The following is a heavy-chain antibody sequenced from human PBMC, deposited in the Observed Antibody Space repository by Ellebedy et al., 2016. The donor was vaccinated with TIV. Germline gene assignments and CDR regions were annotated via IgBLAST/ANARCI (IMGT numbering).Heavy chain of an antibody. CDR2: IYSGGST. J-gene: IGHJ5*02. CDR1: GFTVSSNY. V-gene: IGHV3-53*01. D-gene: IGHD2-8*02. Sequence: PGGSLRLSCAASGFTVSSNYMSWVRQAPGKGLEWVAVIYSGGSTYYDDSVKGRFTISRDNSKTTLHLQMTSRTAEATAVYYCARVYGSGVGYNCWFDPWGQGTLVTVSS. CDR3: ARVYGSGVGYNCWFDP.